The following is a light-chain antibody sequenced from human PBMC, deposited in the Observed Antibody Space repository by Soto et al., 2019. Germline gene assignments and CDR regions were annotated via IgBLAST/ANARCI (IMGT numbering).Light chain of an antibody. CDR1: QRITSY. CDR3: QQRSDWQYT. CDR2: DAT. V-gene: IGKV3-11*01. J-gene: IGKJ2*01. Sequence: EVVLTQSPATLSLSPGEGATLSCRASQRITSYLAWYQQKPGQAPRLLIYDATNRVAGVPARFSGSRSGTDFTLTISTLQPEDFAVYYCQQRSDWQYTFGQGTKVDIK.